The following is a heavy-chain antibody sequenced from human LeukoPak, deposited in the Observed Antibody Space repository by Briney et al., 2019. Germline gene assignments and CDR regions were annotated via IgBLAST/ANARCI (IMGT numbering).Heavy chain of an antibody. CDR1: GFTFSTSS. Sequence: GGSLRLSCAASGFTFSTSSFNWVRQAPGKGLEWISYISTSSTINYADSVRGRFTISRDNAKSSLSLQMNSLRAEDTAVYYCARDLDYGGRGLDSWGQGTLVTVSS. CDR2: ISTSSTI. CDR3: ARDLDYGGRGLDS. D-gene: IGHD4-23*01. V-gene: IGHV3-48*04. J-gene: IGHJ4*02.